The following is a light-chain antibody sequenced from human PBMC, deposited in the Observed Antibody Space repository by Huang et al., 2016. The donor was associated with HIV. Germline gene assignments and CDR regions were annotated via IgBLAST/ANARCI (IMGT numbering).Light chain of an antibody. CDR2: AAS. CDR3: QQYYSTPPT. CDR1: QDIGNS. J-gene: IGKJ2*01. Sequence: DIQMTQSPSSLSASVGDSVIITCRASQDIGNSLAWYQQEPGKAPKILLTAASTLKSGVPSRFSGSGSGTHYILTITGLQPEDFATYYCQQYYSTPPTFGQGAKLDIK. V-gene: IGKV1-NL1*01.